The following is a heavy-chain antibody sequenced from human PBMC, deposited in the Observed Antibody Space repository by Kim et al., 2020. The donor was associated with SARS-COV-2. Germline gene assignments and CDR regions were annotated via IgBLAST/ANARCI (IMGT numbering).Heavy chain of an antibody. CDR2: ISGSGGST. CDR1: GFTFSSYA. Sequence: GGSLRLSCAASGFTFSSYAMSWVRQAPGKGLEWVSAISGSGGSTYYADSVKGRFTISRDNSKNTLYLQMNSLRAEDMAVYYCAKDRGMVAVAGTYVYWGQGTLVTVSS. V-gene: IGHV3-23*01. CDR3: AKDRGMVAVAGTYVY. D-gene: IGHD6-19*01. J-gene: IGHJ4*02.